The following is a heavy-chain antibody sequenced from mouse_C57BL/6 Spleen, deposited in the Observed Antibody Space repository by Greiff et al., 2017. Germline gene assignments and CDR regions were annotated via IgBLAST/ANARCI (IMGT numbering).Heavy chain of an antibody. CDR2: ISDGGSYT. V-gene: IGHV5-4*01. D-gene: IGHD2-10*02. CDR3: ARDRGRSYGNYAFAY. CDR1: GFTFSSYA. Sequence: EVKLMESGGGLVKPGGSLKLSCAASGFTFSSYAMSWVRQTPEKRLEWVATISDGGSYTYYPDNVKGRFTISRDNAKNNLYLQMSHLKSEDTAMYYCARDRGRSYGNYAFAYWGQGTLVTVSA. J-gene: IGHJ3*01.